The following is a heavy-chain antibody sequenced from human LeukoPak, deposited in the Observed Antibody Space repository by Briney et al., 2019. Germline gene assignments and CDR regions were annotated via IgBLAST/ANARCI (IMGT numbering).Heavy chain of an antibody. CDR3: AGEPGYCSGGSCYGGWFDP. CDR2: INHSGST. Sequence: PSETLSLTCAVYGGSFSDYYWSWIRQAPGKGLEWIGEINHSGSTDYNPSLKSRVTISGDTSKNQFSLRLSSVTAADTAVYYCAGEPGYCSGGSCYGGWFDPWGQGTLVTVSS. D-gene: IGHD2-15*01. CDR1: GGSFSDYY. V-gene: IGHV4-34*01. J-gene: IGHJ5*02.